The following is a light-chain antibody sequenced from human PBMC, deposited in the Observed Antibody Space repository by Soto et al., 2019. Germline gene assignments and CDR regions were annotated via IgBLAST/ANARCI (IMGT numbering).Light chain of an antibody. CDR3: KQYNNWPLT. CDR2: GAY. CDR1: QSVSSSY. V-gene: IGKV3-15*01. Sequence: EIVMTQSPATLSVSPGDGATLSCRASQSVSSSYLAWYQQKPGQAPRLLIYGAYSRATGIQVRFSGSGSGTEFTLTIRSLQSEDFAVYYCKQYNNWPLTFGQGTRLEIK. J-gene: IGKJ5*01.